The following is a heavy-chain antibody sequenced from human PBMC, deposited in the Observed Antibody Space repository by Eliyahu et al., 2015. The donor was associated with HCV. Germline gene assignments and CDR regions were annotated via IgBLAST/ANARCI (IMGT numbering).Heavy chain of an antibody. CDR3: ARPHIVGGRDAFDI. Sequence: QLQLQESGPXLVNPSETLSLTCXVSGXSIXFGRYFWTWIRQSPGKGLEWIGSVHYNWNTDYNPSLKSRVIISVDTSKNQFSLRLSSVTAADTAVYYCARPHIVGGRDAFDIWGQGTTVTVSS. J-gene: IGHJ3*02. D-gene: IGHD2-21*01. CDR2: VHYNWNT. V-gene: IGHV4-39*01. CDR1: GXSIXFGRYF.